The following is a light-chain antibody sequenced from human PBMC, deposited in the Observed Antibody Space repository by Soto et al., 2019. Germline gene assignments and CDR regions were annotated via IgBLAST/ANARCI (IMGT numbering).Light chain of an antibody. CDR1: SSNIGAGYD. J-gene: IGLJ1*01. V-gene: IGLV1-40*01. CDR2: GNS. Sequence: QSVLTQPPSVSGAPGHGFTISCPGSSSNIGAGYDVHWYQQLPGTAPKLLIYGNSNRPSGVPDRFSGSKSGTSASLAITGLQAEDEADYYCQSYDSSLSGYVFGTGTKVPVL. CDR3: QSYDSSLSGYV.